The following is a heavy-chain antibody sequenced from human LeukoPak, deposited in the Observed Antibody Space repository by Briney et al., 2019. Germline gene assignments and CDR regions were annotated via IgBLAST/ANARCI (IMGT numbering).Heavy chain of an antibody. V-gene: IGHV3-66*02. CDR3: AGAHYSSGWYVGRGYYFDY. Sequence: GSLRPSCAASGFTFSSNYMSWVRQAPGKGLEWVSVIYSGGSTYYSDSVKGRFTISRDNSKNTLYLQMNSLRAENTAVYYCAGAHYSSGWYVGRGYYFDYWGQGTLVTVSS. J-gene: IGHJ4*02. CDR2: IYSGGST. D-gene: IGHD6-19*01. CDR1: GFTFSSNY.